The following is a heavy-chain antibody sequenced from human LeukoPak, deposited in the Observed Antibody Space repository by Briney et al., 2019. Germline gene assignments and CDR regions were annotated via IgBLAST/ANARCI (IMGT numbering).Heavy chain of an antibody. CDR1: GGAFSSYA. V-gene: IGHV1-69*05. CDR2: IIPIFGTA. J-gene: IGHJ2*01. CDR3: ARGNWLSAGDHNWYFDL. Sequence: SVKVSCKASGGAFSSYAISWVRQAPGQGLEWMGGIIPIFGTANYAQTFQGRVTMTRDRSTSKVYMELSSLRSEDTAVYYCARGNWLSAGDHNWYFDLWGRGTLVTVSS. D-gene: IGHD3-10*01.